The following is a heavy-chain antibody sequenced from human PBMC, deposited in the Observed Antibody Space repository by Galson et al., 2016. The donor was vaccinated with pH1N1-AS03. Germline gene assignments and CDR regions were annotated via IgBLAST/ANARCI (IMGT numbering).Heavy chain of an antibody. D-gene: IGHD1-26*01. J-gene: IGHJ6*02. CDR2: INPENGVT. V-gene: IGHV1-2*04. Sequence: SVKVSCKASGYIFTDFYVHWVRQAPGQGLEWMGWINPENGVTNYAQKFQAWVTMTGDTSISTAYMELHGLNSDDTAVYYCARDPRGPCSSATCATTYYFGMDVWGQGTTVIVSS. CDR1: GYIFTDFY. CDR3: ARDPRGPCSSATCATTYYFGMDV.